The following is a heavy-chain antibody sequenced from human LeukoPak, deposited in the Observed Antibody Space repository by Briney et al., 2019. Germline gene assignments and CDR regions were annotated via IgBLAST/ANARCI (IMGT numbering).Heavy chain of an antibody. Sequence: GGSLRLSCAASGFTSSSYSMNWVRQAPGKGLEWVSYISSSSSTIYYADSVKGRFTISRDNAKNSLYLQMNSLRAEDTAVYYCARANTPYYDFWSGYRHDAFDIWGQGTMVTVSS. CDR1: GFTSSSYS. CDR2: ISSSSSTI. J-gene: IGHJ3*02. V-gene: IGHV3-48*01. D-gene: IGHD3-3*01. CDR3: ARANTPYYDFWSGYRHDAFDI.